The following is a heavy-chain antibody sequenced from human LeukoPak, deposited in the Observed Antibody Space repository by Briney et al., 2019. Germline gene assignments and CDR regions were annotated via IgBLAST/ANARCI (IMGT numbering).Heavy chain of an antibody. J-gene: IGHJ5*02. CDR3: ARDPTLWFGELSSWFDP. CDR2: ISAYNGNT. CDR1: GYTFTSYG. V-gene: IGHV1-18*01. Sequence: ASVKVSCKASGYTFTSYGINWVRQAPGQGLEWMGWISAYNGNTNYAQKLQGRVTMTTDTSTSTAYMELRSLRSDDTAVYYCARDPTLWFGELSSWFDPWGQGTLVTVSS. D-gene: IGHD3-10*01.